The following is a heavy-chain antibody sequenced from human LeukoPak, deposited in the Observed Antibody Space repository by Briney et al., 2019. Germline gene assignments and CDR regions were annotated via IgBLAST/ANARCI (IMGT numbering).Heavy chain of an antibody. J-gene: IGHJ5*02. D-gene: IGHD3-10*01. CDR2: IYWDDDK. CDR3: AHSNRGYYGSGSYWGRRVDWFDP. V-gene: IGHV2-5*02. CDR1: GFPLSTSGVA. Sequence: KRSGPTLVKPAQTLTLTCTFSGFPLSTSGVAVGWIRQPPGKALEWLALIYWDDDKRYSPSLVSRLTITKDTSKNQVVLTMTNMDPVDTATYYCAHSNRGYYGSGSYWGRRVDWFDPWGQGTLVTVSS.